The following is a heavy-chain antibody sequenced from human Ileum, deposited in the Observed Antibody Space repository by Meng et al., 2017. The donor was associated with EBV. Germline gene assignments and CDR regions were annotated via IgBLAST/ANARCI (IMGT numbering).Heavy chain of an antibody. D-gene: IGHD3-22*01. J-gene: IGHJ4*02. CDR2: TSHSGST. V-gene: IGHV4-4*02. CDR1: GGSISRSDW. CDR3: ASSDYYRSDY. Sequence: QGRLQESGPGLVKPSGTLSLTCAVSGGSISRSDWWSWVRQPPGKGLEWIGETSHSGSTNYSPSLKSRVTISLDKSKNQLSLKLNSVTAADTAVYYCASSDYYRSDYWGQGTLVTVSS.